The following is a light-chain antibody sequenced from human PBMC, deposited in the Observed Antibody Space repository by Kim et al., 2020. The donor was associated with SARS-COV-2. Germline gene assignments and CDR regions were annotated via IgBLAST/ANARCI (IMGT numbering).Light chain of an antibody. CDR2: GNN. V-gene: IGLV3-19*01. CDR1: SLRKYY. J-gene: IGLJ2*01. Sequence: SSELTQDPAVSVALGQTVRITCQGDSLRKYYASWYQQKPGQAPILLISGNNNRPSGIPDRFSGSSSGNTASLTIAGAQAEDEADYYCNSRDTSNFVIFGGGTQLTVL. CDR3: NSRDTSNFVI.